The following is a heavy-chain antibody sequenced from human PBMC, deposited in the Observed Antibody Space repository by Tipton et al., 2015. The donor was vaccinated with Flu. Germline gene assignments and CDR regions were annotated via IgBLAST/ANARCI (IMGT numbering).Heavy chain of an antibody. CDR1: GGSISTYY. CDR3: ARGGRRDGHNC. CDR2: IYYSGST. Sequence: TLSLTCTVSGGSISTYYWSWVRQPPGKGLEWIGYIYYSGSTNFNPSLKSRVAISVDSSKNQFSLKLTSVTAADTAVYYCARGGRRDGHNCWGQRTLVTVSS. V-gene: IGHV4-59*01. J-gene: IGHJ4*02. D-gene: IGHD5-24*01.